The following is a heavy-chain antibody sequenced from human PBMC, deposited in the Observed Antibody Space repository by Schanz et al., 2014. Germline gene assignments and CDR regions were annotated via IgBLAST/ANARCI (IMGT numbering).Heavy chain of an antibody. CDR3: AKTLGGAGLTLYFDH. Sequence: EVQLVESGGVLVEPGGSLRLSCEASGFTFSTSAMSWVRQAPGKGLEWVSSLGGSTGGIYYADSVRGRFTISRDNFKNRLYLQMNSLRLEDTAIYYCAKTLGGAGLTLYFDHWGQGSLVTVSS. J-gene: IGHJ4*02. V-gene: IGHV3-23*04. CDR1: GFTFSTSA. CDR2: LGGSTGGI. D-gene: IGHD3-10*01.